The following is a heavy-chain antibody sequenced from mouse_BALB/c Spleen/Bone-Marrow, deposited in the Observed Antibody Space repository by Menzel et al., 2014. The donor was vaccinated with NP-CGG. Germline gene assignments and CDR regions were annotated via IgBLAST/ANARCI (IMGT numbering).Heavy chain of an antibody. Sequence: QVQLQQSGAELVKPGASVKLSCKASGYTFTSYYMFWVKLRPGQGLEWIGGINPSNGANNFNEKFKSKATLTVDKSSSTAYMQLSSLTSEDSAVYYCSRGGNFDVMDYWGQGTSVTVSS. CDR2: INPSNGAN. V-gene: IGHV1S81*02. D-gene: IGHD2-1*01. CDR1: GYTFTSYY. CDR3: SRGGNFDVMDY. J-gene: IGHJ4*01.